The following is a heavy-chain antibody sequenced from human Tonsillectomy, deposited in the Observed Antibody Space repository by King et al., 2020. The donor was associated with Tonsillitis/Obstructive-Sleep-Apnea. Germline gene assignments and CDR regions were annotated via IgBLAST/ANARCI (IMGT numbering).Heavy chain of an antibody. CDR3: ARVTEVLRFLEWFSDDGFDI. Sequence: VQLVESGAEVKKPGASVKVSCKTSGYTFSGYYIHWVRRAPGQGLEWMGRINPGNGGTNYAQKFHGRITMTRDTFISTAYMELSSLRSDDTAVYYCARVTEVLRFLEWFSDDGFDIWGQGTMVTVSS. CDR2: INPGNGGT. CDR1: GYTFSGYY. J-gene: IGHJ3*02. V-gene: IGHV1-2*06. D-gene: IGHD3-3*01.